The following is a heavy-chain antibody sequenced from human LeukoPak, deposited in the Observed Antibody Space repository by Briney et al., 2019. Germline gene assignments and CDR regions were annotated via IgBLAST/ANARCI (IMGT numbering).Heavy chain of an antibody. CDR3: AKRGVVIRVILVGFHKEAYYFDS. Sequence: PGGSLRLSCVVSGITLSNYGMSWVRQAPGKGLEWVAGISGSGGSTNYADSVKGRFTISRDNPTNTLYLQMNSLRAEDTAVYFCAKRGVVIRVILVGFHKEAYYFDSWGQGALVTVSS. CDR2: ISGSGGST. D-gene: IGHD3-22*01. J-gene: IGHJ4*02. CDR1: GITLSNYG. V-gene: IGHV3-23*01.